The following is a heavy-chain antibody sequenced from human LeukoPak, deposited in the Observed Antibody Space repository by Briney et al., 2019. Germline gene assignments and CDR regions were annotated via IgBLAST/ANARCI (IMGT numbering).Heavy chain of an antibody. CDR3: ARGPPPDVDY. V-gene: IGHV4-4*07. J-gene: IGHJ4*02. Sequence: SETLSLTCTVSGDSISSYYWSWIRQPAGKGLEWIGRIHPSGSTNYNPSLKSRVTLSVDTSKNEFSLKLSSVTAADTAVYYCARGPPPDVDYWGRGTLVTVSS. CDR2: IHPSGST. CDR1: GDSISSYY.